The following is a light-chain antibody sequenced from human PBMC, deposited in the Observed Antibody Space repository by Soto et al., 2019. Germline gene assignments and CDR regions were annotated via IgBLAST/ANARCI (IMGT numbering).Light chain of an antibody. CDR2: SNN. CDR1: SSNIGSNT. J-gene: IGLJ1*01. Sequence: ECSSRGRPLPINKSESSSNIGSNTVNWYQQLPGTAPKLLIYSNNQRPSGVPDRFSGSKSGTSASLAISGIQYEDAADYYCARWDDSLNGYVFGTGTKVTLL. V-gene: IGLV1-44*01. CDR3: ARWDDSLNGYV.